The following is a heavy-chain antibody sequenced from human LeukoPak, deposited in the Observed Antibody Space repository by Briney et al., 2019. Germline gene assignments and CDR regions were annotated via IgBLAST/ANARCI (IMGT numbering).Heavy chain of an antibody. J-gene: IGHJ3*02. D-gene: IGHD3-9*01. CDR2: IYYSGST. V-gene: IGHV4-59*01. Sequence: SETLSLTCTVSGGSISSYYWSWIRQPPGKGLEWIGYIYYSGSTNYSPSLKSRVTISVDTSKNQFSLKLSSVTAADTAVYYCARGGPPFGYDILTGYYLGNAFDIWGQGTMVTVSS. CDR1: GGSISSYY. CDR3: ARGGPPFGYDILTGYYLGNAFDI.